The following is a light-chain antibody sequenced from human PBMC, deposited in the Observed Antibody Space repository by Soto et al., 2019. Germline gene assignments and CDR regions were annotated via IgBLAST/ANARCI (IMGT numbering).Light chain of an antibody. Sequence: EIVLTQSPGTLSLSPGERATLSCRASQSIRSSYLAWYQQKPGQAPGLLIYGASSRATGIPDRFSGSGSGTDFTLTISRLEPEDFAVYYCQQYSKLPQTFGHGTKVEIK. CDR1: QSIRSSY. CDR3: QQYSKLPQT. J-gene: IGKJ1*01. CDR2: GAS. V-gene: IGKV3-20*01.